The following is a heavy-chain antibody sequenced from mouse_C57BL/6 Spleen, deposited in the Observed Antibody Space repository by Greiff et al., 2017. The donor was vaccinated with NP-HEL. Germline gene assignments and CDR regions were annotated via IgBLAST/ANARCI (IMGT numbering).Heavy chain of an antibody. CDR2: IDPSDSYT. J-gene: IGHJ3*01. Sequence: QVQLKESGAELVRPGTSVKLSCKASGYTFTSYWMHWVKQRPGQGLEWIGVIDPSDSYTNYNQKFKGKATLTVDTSSSTAYMQLSSLTSEDSAVYYCARSDYYGSSYGFAYWGQGTLVTVSA. CDR1: GYTFTSYW. D-gene: IGHD1-1*01. CDR3: ARSDYYGSSYGFAY. V-gene: IGHV1-59*01.